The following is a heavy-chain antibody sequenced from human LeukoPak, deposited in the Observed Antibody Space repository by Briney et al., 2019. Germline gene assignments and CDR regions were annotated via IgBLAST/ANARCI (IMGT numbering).Heavy chain of an antibody. D-gene: IGHD3-22*01. Sequence: GGSLRLSCAASGFTFSSYGMHWVRQAPGKGLEWVAFIRYDGSNKYYADSVKGRFTISRDNSKNTMYLQMNSLRAEDTAVYYRAKDRTDYYDSSGYGNDYWGQGTLVTVSS. CDR3: AKDRTDYYDSSGYGNDY. CDR2: IRYDGSNK. CDR1: GFTFSSYG. J-gene: IGHJ4*02. V-gene: IGHV3-30*02.